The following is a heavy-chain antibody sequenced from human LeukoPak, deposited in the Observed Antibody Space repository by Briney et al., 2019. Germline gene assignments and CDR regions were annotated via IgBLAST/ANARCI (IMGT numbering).Heavy chain of an antibody. D-gene: IGHD6-19*01. CDR3: AKDLESSAGSPLYYYYYMDV. CDR1: GYTFTSYG. V-gene: IGHV1-18*01. Sequence: GASVKVSCKASGYTFTSYGISWVRQAPGQGLEWMGWISAYNGNTNYAQKLQGRVTMTTDTSTSTAYMELRSLRAEDTAVYYCAKDLESSAGSPLYYYYYMDVWGKGTTVTVSS. CDR2: ISAYNGNT. J-gene: IGHJ6*03.